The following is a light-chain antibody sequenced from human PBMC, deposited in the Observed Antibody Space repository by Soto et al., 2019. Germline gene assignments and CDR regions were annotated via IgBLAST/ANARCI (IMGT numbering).Light chain of an antibody. CDR1: QSLVYSDGNTY. V-gene: IGKV2-30*01. CDR3: MQGIHWPLT. Sequence: DVVMTQSPLSLPVTLGQPASISCRSSQSLVYSDGNTYLNWFQQRPGQSPRRLIYNVSDRDYGVPDRFSGSGEGTDFTLKISRVEAEDVGVYYCMQGIHWPLTFGQGTKLEIK. J-gene: IGKJ2*01. CDR2: NVS.